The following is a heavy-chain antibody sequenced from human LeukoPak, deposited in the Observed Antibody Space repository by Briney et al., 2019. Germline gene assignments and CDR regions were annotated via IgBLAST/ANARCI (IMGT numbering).Heavy chain of an antibody. D-gene: IGHD3-16*01. CDR2: ISSSGSTI. Sequence: LSLTCTVSGGSISSYYWSWIRQPPGKGLEWVSYISSSGSTIYYADSVKGRFTISRDNAKNSLYLQMNSLRAEDTAVYYCLGGYYYSYMDVWGKGTTVTISS. V-gene: IGHV3-11*04. J-gene: IGHJ6*03. CDR1: GGSISSYY. CDR3: LGGYYYSYMDV.